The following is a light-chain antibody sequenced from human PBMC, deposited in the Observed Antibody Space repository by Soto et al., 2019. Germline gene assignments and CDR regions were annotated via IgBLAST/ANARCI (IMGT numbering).Light chain of an antibody. J-gene: IGKJ1*01. CDR3: QHYNCYSEA. CDR2: KAS. V-gene: IGKV1-5*03. Sequence: DIQMTQSPSTLSGSVGDRVTITCRASQTISSWLAWYQQKPGKAPKLLIYKASTLKSLVPSRFSGSGSWTEFTLTISSLQPDDFATYYCQHYNCYSEAFGQGTKVELK. CDR1: QTISSW.